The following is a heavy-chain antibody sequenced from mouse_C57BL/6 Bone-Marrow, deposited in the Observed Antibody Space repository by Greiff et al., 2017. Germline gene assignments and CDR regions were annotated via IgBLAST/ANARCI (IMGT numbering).Heavy chain of an antibody. CDR1: GYAFSSSW. D-gene: IGHD2-12*01. J-gene: IGHJ2*01. V-gene: IGHV1-82*01. Sequence: QVQLQQSGPELVKPGASVKISCKASGYAFSSSWMNWVKQRPGKGLEWIGRIYPGDGDTNYNGKFKGKATLTADKSSSTAYMQLSSLTSEDSAVYFCARWGLLYHYWGQGTTLTVSS. CDR3: ARWGLLYHY. CDR2: IYPGDGDT.